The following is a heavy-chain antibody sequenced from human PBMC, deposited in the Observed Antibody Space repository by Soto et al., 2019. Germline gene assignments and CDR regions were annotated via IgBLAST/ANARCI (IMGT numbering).Heavy chain of an antibody. J-gene: IGHJ4*02. Sequence: PSETLSLTCAVSGGSISSGGYSWSWIRQPPGKGLEWIGYIYHSGSTYYNPSLKSRVTISVDRSKNQFSLKLSSVTAADTAVYYCARVIVVVTAENPRSLFHPKQFDYWGQGTLVTVSS. CDR2: IYHSGST. V-gene: IGHV4-30-2*01. D-gene: IGHD2-21*02. CDR1: GGSISSGGYS. CDR3: ARVIVVVTAENPRSLFHPKQFDY.